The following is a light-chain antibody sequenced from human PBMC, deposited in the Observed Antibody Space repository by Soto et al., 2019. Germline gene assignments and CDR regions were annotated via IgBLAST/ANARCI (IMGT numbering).Light chain of an antibody. J-gene: IGKJ1*01. CDR2: GAS. CDR3: QQYNNWPRT. Sequence: EIVMMQSPVTLSVSPGERATLSCRASQSVSSDLAWYQQKPGQAPRLLIYGASTRATGIPARFSGSGSGTEFTLSISSLQSEDFAVYYCQQYNNWPRTFGQGTKVEIK. CDR1: QSVSSD. V-gene: IGKV3-15*01.